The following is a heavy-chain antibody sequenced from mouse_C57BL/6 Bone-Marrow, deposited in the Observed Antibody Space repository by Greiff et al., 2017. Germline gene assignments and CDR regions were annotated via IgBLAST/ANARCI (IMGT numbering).Heavy chain of an antibody. V-gene: IGHV3-6*01. CDR1: GYSITSGYY. Sequence: EVKLQESGPGLVKPSQSLSLTCSVTGYSITSGYYWNWIRQFPGNKLEWMGYISYDGSNNYNPSPKNRISITRDTTKNQFFLKLNSVTTGDTATYFCAGGGYYVWFAYWGQGTLVTVSA. CDR3: AGGGYYVWFAY. J-gene: IGHJ3*01. CDR2: ISYDGSN. D-gene: IGHD2-3*01.